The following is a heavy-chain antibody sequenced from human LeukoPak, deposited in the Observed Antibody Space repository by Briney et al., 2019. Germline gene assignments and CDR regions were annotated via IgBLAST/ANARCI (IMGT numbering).Heavy chain of an antibody. V-gene: IGHV1-46*01. D-gene: IGHD2-15*01. J-gene: IGHJ4*02. CDR1: GYTFTSYY. CDR3: ARGGGYCSGGSCRRFDY. Sequence: ASVKVSCKASGYTFTSYYMHWVRQDPGQGLEWRGIINPSGGSTSYAQKFQGRVTMTRDMSTSTVYMELSSLRSEDTAVYYCARGGGYCSGGSCRRFDYWGQGTLVTVSS. CDR2: INPSGGST.